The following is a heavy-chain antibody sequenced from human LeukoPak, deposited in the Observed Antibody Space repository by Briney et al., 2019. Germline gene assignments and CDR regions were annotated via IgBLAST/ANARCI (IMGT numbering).Heavy chain of an antibody. CDR3: AELGITMIGGV. CDR2: ISSSGSTI. Sequence: GGSLRLSCEASGFTQNAMGWVRQAPGKGLEWVSYISSSGSTIYYADSVKGRFTISRDNAKNSLYLQMNSLRAEDTAVYYCAELGITMIGGVWGKGTTVTISS. D-gene: IGHD3-10*02. J-gene: IGHJ6*04. CDR1: GFTQNA. V-gene: IGHV3-48*03.